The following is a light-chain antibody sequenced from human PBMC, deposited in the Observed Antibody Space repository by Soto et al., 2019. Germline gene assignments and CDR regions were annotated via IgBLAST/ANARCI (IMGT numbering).Light chain of an antibody. Sequence: EIVLTQSPDTLSLFPGERATLSCRASQSVSSTYLAWYQQKLGQAPRLLIFGASSRATGIPDRFSGSGSGTDFYLTISRLEPEDFAVYYCQQYGSSRWTFGQGTKVEIK. CDR3: QQYGSSRWT. CDR1: QSVSSTY. V-gene: IGKV3-20*01. J-gene: IGKJ1*01. CDR2: GAS.